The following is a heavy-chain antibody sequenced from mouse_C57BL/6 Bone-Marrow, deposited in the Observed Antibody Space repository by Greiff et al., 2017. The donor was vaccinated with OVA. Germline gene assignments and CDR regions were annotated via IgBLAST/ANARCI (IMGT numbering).Heavy chain of an antibody. Sequence: EVQLLQSGTVLARPGASVKLSCKTSGYTFTSYWMHWVKQRPGQGLEWIGAIYPGNSDISYNQKFKGKAKMTAVTSASTAYMELSSLTNEDSAVYYCTKGYGYSFAYWGQGTLVTVSA. V-gene: IGHV1-5*01. CDR2: IYPGNSDI. D-gene: IGHD2-2*01. CDR3: TKGYGYSFAY. CDR1: GYTFTSYW. J-gene: IGHJ3*01.